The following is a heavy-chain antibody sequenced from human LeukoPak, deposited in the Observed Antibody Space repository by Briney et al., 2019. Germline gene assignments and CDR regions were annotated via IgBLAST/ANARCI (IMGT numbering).Heavy chain of an antibody. CDR1: GYSFTSCW. CDR2: IYPGDSDT. D-gene: IGHD5-18*01. CDR3: ARTDDTAFDY. J-gene: IGHJ4*02. Sequence: LGESLKISCKGSGYSFTSCWIGWVRQMPGKGLEWMGIIYPGDSDTRYSPSFRGQVTISADRSVSTAYLQWSSLKASDAAMYYCARTDDTAFDYWGQGTLVTVSS. V-gene: IGHV5-51*01.